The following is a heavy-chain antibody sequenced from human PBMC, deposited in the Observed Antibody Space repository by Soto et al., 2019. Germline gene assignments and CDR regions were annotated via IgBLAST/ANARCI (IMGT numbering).Heavy chain of an antibody. Sequence: GGSLRLSCAASGFTFNTYAMNWVRQAPGKGLEWVSSISSGRDYIHYADSVRGRFSISRDNAKNSLFLQMNSLRAEDTAVYYCTSSYNWYEVWGHGILVTVST. CDR2: ISSGRDYI. J-gene: IGHJ4*01. V-gene: IGHV3-21*01. D-gene: IGHD1-1*01. CDR3: TSSYNWYEV. CDR1: GFTFNTYA.